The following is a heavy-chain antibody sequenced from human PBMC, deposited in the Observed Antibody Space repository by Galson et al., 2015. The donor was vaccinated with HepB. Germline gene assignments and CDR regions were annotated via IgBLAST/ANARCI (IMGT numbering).Heavy chain of an antibody. D-gene: IGHD3-22*01. J-gene: IGHJ4*02. CDR1: GFTFSSYA. Sequence: SLRLSCAASGFTFSSYAMHWVRQAPGKGLEWVAVISYDGSNKYYADSVKGRFTISRDNSKNTLYLQMNSLRAEDTAVYYCARAARFITTPYFDYWGQGTLVTVSS. V-gene: IGHV3-30-3*01. CDR2: ISYDGSNK. CDR3: ARAARFITTPYFDY.